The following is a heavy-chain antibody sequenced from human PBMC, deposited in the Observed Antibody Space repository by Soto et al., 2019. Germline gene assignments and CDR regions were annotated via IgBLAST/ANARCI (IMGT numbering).Heavy chain of an antibody. CDR3: ARDLGYYDSSGYSWYYYGMDV. J-gene: IGHJ6*02. V-gene: IGHV3-30-3*01. CDR2: ISYDGSNK. CDR1: GFTFSSYA. Sequence: VGSLRLSCAASGFTFSSYAMHWVRKAPGKGLEWVAVISYDGSNKYYADSVKGRFTISRDNSKNTLYLQMNSLRAEDTAVYYCARDLGYYDSSGYSWYYYGMDVWGQGTTVTVSS. D-gene: IGHD3-22*01.